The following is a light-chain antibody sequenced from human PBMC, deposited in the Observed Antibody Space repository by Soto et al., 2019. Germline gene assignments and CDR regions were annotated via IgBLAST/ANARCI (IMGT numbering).Light chain of an antibody. J-gene: IGKJ1*01. CDR3: QQYVNSWP. CDR2: GAS. V-gene: IGKV3-20*01. Sequence: EIVLTQSPGTLSLSPGERATLSCRASQSVRSSYLAWYQQKPGQAPRLLIYGASSRATGIPDRFSGSGSGTDFTLTISRLEPEDFAIYYCQQYVNSWPFGQGTKLEIK. CDR1: QSVRSSY.